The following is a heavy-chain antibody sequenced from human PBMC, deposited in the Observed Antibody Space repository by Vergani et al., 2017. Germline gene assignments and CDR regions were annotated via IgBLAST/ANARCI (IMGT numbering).Heavy chain of an antibody. CDR3: ARVVVAAITLRNNWFDP. J-gene: IGHJ5*02. Sequence: EVQLVESGGGLVQPGGSLRLSCAASGFTFSSYAMSWVRQAPGKGLEWVSAISGSGGSTYYADSVKGRFTISRDNSKNTLYLQMNSLRAEDTAVYYCARVVVAAITLRNNWFDPWGQGTLVTVSS. V-gene: IGHV3-23*04. D-gene: IGHD2-15*01. CDR1: GFTFSSYA. CDR2: ISGSGGST.